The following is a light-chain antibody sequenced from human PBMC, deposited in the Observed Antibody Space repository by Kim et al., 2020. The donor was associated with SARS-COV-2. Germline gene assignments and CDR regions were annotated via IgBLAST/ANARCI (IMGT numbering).Light chain of an antibody. CDR2: DNN. J-gene: IGLJ2*01. CDR3: AAWDDSLNGPHVV. CDR1: SSNIGSNT. V-gene: IGLV1-44*01. Sequence: QSVLTQPPSASGTPGQRVTISCSGSSSNIGSNTVNWYQQLPGTAPKLLIYDNNRRPSGVPDRFSGSKSGTSASLAISGLQSEDEADYYCAAWDDSLNGPHVVFGGGTQLTVL.